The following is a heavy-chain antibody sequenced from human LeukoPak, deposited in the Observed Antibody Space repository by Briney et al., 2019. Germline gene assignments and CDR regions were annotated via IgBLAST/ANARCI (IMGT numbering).Heavy chain of an antibody. J-gene: IGHJ4*02. CDR2: SIPFFGTT. Sequence: SVKVPCKASGDTFSNYVINWVRQAPGQGLEWMGGSIPFFGTTNYAQKFRARVTITADDSTNTAYMELTRLRSDDTAVYYCARDNGDYWFDYWGQGTLVTVSS. CDR3: ARDNGDYWFDY. D-gene: IGHD4-17*01. V-gene: IGHV1-69*13. CDR1: GDTFSNYV.